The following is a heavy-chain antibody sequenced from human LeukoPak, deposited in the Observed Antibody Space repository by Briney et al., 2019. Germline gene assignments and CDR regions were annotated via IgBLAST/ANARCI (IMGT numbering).Heavy chain of an antibody. D-gene: IGHD6-13*01. CDR1: GGSISSSDYY. CDR2: IYYSGST. J-gene: IGHJ5*02. Sequence: PSETLSLTCTVSGGSISSSDYYWGWIRRPPGKGLEWIGIIYYSGSTYYNPSLKSRLTISVDTSKNQFSLKLRSVTAADTAVYHCARSESSSWNRGWFDPWGQGTLVTVSS. V-gene: IGHV4-39*07. CDR3: ARSESSSWNRGWFDP.